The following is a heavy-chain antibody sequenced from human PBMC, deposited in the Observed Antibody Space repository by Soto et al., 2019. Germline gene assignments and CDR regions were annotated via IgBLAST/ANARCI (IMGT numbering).Heavy chain of an antibody. Sequence: QIQLVQSGAEVKKPGASAKVSCKASGYIFNNYGISWLRQVPGQGLEWMGWVSVYNGKSNYTQKFQGRVTMTTDTSTNTAYMELRSLRSDDTAVYYWARASGIGVGPTSYWGQGTLVTVSS. CDR2: VSVYNGKS. D-gene: IGHD6-19*01. CDR1: GYIFNNYG. V-gene: IGHV1-18*01. J-gene: IGHJ4*02. CDR3: ARASGIGVGPTSY.